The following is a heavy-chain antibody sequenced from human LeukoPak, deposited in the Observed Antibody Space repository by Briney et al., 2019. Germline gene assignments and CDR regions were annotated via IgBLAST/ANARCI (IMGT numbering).Heavy chain of an antibody. CDR3: AREAVAGAFDL. D-gene: IGHD6-19*01. Sequence: PGGSLRLSCATSGFNFHEFYMSCLRQAPGKVLEWVADIGGSDNIVSYGECVRGRFSISRDFANDSLYLQMDSLRATDTSVYSCAREAVAGAFDLWGEGTRVTVSS. J-gene: IGHJ5*02. CDR2: IGGSDNIV. CDR1: GFNFHEFY. V-gene: IGHV3-11*01.